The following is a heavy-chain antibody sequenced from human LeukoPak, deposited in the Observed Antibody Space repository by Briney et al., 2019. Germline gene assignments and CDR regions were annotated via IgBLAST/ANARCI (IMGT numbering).Heavy chain of an antibody. D-gene: IGHD2-15*01. J-gene: IGHJ4*02. V-gene: IGHV3-23*01. Sequence: HPGGSLRLSCAASGFTFRGYAMSWVRQAPGRGLEWVSTISGSGDITYYADSVKGRLTISRDNSKNTLYLQMNSLRAEDSAVYYCAKDRRSGGSCSDYWGQGTLVTVSS. CDR2: ISGSGDIT. CDR3: AKDRRSGGSCSDY. CDR1: GFTFRGYA.